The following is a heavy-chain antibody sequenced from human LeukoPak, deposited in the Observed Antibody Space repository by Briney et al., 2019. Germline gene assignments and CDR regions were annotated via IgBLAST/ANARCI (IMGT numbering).Heavy chain of an antibody. CDR1: GGSFSGYY. J-gene: IGHJ5*02. D-gene: IGHD1-26*01. CDR2: IYHSGST. Sequence: SETLSLTCAVYGGSFSGYYWSWIRQPPGKGLEWIGYIYHSGSTYYNPSLKSRVTISVDRSKNQFSLKLSSVTAADTAVYYCARDRIRSGSYSSWFDPWGQGTLVTVSS. CDR3: ARDRIRSGSYSSWFDP. V-gene: IGHV4-34*01.